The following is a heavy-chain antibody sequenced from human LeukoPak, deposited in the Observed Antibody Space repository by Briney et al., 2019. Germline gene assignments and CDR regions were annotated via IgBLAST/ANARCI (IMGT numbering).Heavy chain of an antibody. J-gene: IGHJ4*02. V-gene: IGHV4-34*01. Sequence: SGTLSLTCAVYGGSFSNYYWSWIRQPPGKGLEWIGEINHSGSTNYNPSLKSRVTISVDTSKKQFSLKLSSVTAADTAVYYCARHVLTYYDILTGLVHGAYYFDYWGQGTLVTVSS. D-gene: IGHD3-9*01. CDR2: INHSGST. CDR1: GGSFSNYY. CDR3: ARHVLTYYDILTGLVHGAYYFDY.